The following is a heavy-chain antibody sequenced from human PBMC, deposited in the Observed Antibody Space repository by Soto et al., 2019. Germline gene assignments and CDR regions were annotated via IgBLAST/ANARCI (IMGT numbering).Heavy chain of an antibody. CDR2: ISGSSGYT. CDR3: ARDQGSNSGSYGMDV. V-gene: IGHV3-11*06. D-gene: IGHD4-4*01. J-gene: IGHJ6*02. Sequence: QVHLVESGGGLVKPGQSLRLSCAASGFTFSDYYMTWIRQAPGKGLEWISHISGSSGYTTYADSLKGRFTISRDNAKNSRYLQINSLRAEDTAVYYCARDQGSNSGSYGMDVWGQGTTVTVSS. CDR1: GFTFSDYY.